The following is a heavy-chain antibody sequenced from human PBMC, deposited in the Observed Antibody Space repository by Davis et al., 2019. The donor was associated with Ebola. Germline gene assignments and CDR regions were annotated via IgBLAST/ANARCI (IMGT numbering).Heavy chain of an antibody. V-gene: IGHV1-69*06. Sequence: SVKVSCKASRGTFRSYSISWVRQAPGQGLEWMGGIIPIFGTANYAQKFRGRVTLTADKSTSTAYMELSSLRSEDTAVYYCARGKGWLRPDYWGQGALVTVSS. J-gene: IGHJ4*02. CDR2: IIPIFGTA. CDR1: RGTFRSYS. CDR3: ARGKGWLRPDY. D-gene: IGHD5-12*01.